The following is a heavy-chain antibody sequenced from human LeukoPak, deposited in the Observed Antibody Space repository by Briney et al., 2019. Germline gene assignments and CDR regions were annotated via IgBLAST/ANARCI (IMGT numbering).Heavy chain of an antibody. CDR3: ARDLYYYDSSGYFDAFDI. J-gene: IGHJ3*02. Sequence: RGSLRLSCAASGFTFSDYYMSWIRQAPGKGLEWVSYISSSGSTIYYADSVKGRFTISRDNAKNSLYLQMNSLRAEDTAVYYCARDLYYYDSSGYFDAFDIWGQGTMVTVSS. CDR2: ISSSGSTI. D-gene: IGHD3-22*01. CDR1: GFTFSDYY. V-gene: IGHV3-11*01.